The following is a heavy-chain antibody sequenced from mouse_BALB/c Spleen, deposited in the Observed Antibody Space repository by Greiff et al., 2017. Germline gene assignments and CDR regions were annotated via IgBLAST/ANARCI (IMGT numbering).Heavy chain of an antibody. CDR1: GYTFTNYW. Sequence: QVQLQQSGAELVRPGTSVKISCKASGYTFTNYWLGWVKQRPGHGLEWIGDIYPGGGYTNYNEKFKGKATLTADTSSSTAYMQLSSLTSEDSAVYFCARGAYYYGSRGYFDDWGQGTTLTVSS. V-gene: IGHV1-63*02. J-gene: IGHJ2*01. CDR2: IYPGGGYT. D-gene: IGHD1-1*01. CDR3: ARGAYYYGSRGYFDD.